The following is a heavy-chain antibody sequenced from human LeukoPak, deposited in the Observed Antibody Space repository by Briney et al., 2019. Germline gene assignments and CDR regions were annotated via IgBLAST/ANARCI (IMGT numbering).Heavy chain of an antibody. D-gene: IGHD6-13*01. J-gene: IGHJ6*04. Sequence: GGGLRRSCGAAGCPFINYAMRRGRRAAGKGREWLSAIIGSGGSTYYADSVTGRFTISRDNSNNTLDLQMNTLRADDTAVYYCTKAARIAGPSYYYYGMDVWGKGTTVTVST. V-gene: IGHV3-23*01. CDR3: TKAARIAGPSYYYYGMDV. CDR1: GCPFINYA. CDR2: IIGSGGST.